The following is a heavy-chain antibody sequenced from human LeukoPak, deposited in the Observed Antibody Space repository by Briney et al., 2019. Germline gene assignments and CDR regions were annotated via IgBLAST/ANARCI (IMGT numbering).Heavy chain of an antibody. D-gene: IGHD6-13*01. J-gene: IGHJ5*02. CDR3: ARDVGITVADSFDP. CDR2: IIPIFGTT. Sequence: ASVKVSCKASGGTFSTYGINWVRQAPGQGLEWMGYIIPIFGTTNYAQKFQGRVTITADKSTSTVHMELSSLRSEDTAMYYCARDVGITVADSFDPWGQGTLVTVSS. V-gene: IGHV1-69*06. CDR1: GGTFSTYG.